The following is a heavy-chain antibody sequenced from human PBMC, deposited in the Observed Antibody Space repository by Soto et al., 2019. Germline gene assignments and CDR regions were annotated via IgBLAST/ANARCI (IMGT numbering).Heavy chain of an antibody. D-gene: IGHD3-10*01. CDR2: TYYRSKWFH. J-gene: IGHJ3*01. Sequence: SQTLSLTCAISGDSVSSDITSWNWIRQSPSRGLEWLGRTYYRSKWFHDYAASVKSRITINPDTSKNQFSLELNSMTPEDTAVYYCARGNALDVWGQGTVVTVSS. V-gene: IGHV6-1*01. CDR1: GDSVSSDITS. CDR3: ARGNALDV.